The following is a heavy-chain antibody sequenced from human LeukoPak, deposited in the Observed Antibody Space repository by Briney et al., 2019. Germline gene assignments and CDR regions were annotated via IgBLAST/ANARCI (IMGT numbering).Heavy chain of an antibody. D-gene: IGHD6-13*01. CDR1: GGSFSGYY. J-gene: IGHJ5*02. V-gene: IGHV4-34*01. CDR2: INHSGST. CDR3: ARGQPDGLFEQQLDHNWFDP. Sequence: SETLSLTCAVYGGSFSGYYWSWIRQPPGKGLEWIGEINHSGSTNYNPSLKSRVTISVDTSKNQFSLKLSSVTAADTAVYYCARGQPDGLFEQQLDHNWFDPWGQGTLVTVSS.